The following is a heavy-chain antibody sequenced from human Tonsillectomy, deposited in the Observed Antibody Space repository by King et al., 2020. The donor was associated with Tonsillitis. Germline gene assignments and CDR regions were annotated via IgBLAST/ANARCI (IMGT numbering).Heavy chain of an antibody. V-gene: IGHV3-7*01. CDR2: IKQDGSEK. CDR3: AREGCSGGSCYLGGLDY. Sequence: VQLVESGGGLVQPGGSLRLSCAASGFTVGNYWMNWVRQAPGKGLEWVANIKQDGSEKYYVDSVKGRFTISRDTAKNSLYLQMNSLIAEDTAVYYCAREGCSGGSCYLGGLDYWGQGSLVTVSS. CDR1: GFTVGNYW. D-gene: IGHD2-15*01. J-gene: IGHJ4*02.